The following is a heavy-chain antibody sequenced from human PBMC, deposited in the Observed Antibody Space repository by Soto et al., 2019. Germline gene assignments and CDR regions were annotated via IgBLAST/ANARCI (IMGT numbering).Heavy chain of an antibody. CDR3: AKRDVPHSTSNAYFYDH. D-gene: IGHD1-26*01. CDR2: ISVSVGST. J-gene: IGHJ4*02. Sequence: EVQLLQSGGGLVQPGGSLTLSCGVSGFPFAPSTMSWVRQAPGKGLEWVSTISVSVGSTYSADSVQGRFTVSSDISDNTVFVRMTSLTADDTAVYFCAKRDVPHSTSNAYFYDHWGRGVLVTVSS. V-gene: IGHV3-23*01. CDR1: GFPFAPST.